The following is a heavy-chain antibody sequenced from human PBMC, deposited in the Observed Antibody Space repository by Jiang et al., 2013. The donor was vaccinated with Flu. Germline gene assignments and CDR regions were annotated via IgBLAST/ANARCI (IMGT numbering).Heavy chain of an antibody. Sequence: TCTVSGGSISSGDFYWSWIRQPPREGPGVDWVHLLQWNTYYNSSLKSRVIISVDTSKNQFSLELSSLTAADTAVYFCARPPRYWGQGTLVTVSS. CDR1: GGSISSGDFY. CDR2: LLQWNT. CDR3: ARPPRY. J-gene: IGHJ4*02. V-gene: IGHV4-30-4*01. D-gene: IGHD1-14*01.